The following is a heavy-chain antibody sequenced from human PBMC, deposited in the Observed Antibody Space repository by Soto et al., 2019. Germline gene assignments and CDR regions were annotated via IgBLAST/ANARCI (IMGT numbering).Heavy chain of an antibody. CDR2: ISAYNGNT. D-gene: IGHD6-6*01. Sequence: ASVKVPGKASGYSFTRHGISLLRQAPPQPREGMGVISAYNGNTNYAQKLQARVTMTTDTSTSTAYMELRSLRSDAMAVYYCARVEIAAYGVLYGMDVWGQGTTVTVSS. V-gene: IGHV1-18*03. J-gene: IGHJ6*02. CDR3: ARVEIAAYGVLYGMDV. CDR1: GYSFTRHG.